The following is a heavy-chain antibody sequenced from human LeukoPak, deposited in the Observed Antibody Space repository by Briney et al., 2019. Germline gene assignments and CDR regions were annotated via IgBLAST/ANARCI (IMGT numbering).Heavy chain of an antibody. CDR2: ITPIFGTA. J-gene: IGHJ4*02. CDR1: GGTFSSHP. CDR3: ARNSRVVSTSGLNY. Sequence: ASVKVSCKASGGTFSSHPFTWVRQAPGQGLEWMGEITPIFGTANYAQRFQGRVTITADESTSTVYMELSSLRSDDTALYYCARNSRVVSTSGLNYWGQGTLVTVSS. D-gene: IGHD4-23*01. V-gene: IGHV1-69*13.